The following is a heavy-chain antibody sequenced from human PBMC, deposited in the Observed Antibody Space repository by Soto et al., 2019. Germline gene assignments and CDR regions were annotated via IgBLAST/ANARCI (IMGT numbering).Heavy chain of an antibody. Sequence: PSETLSLTFTVSGGSSRMYYWSWIRQPPGKGLEGIVYIYYGVSTSYNPSLKSRVTISVDTSKNQLSLKLASVTAADTAVYYCATNAAQWLSWFDPWGQGTLVTISS. D-gene: IGHD3-22*01. V-gene: IGHV4-59*01. CDR3: ATNAAQWLSWFDP. CDR1: GGSSRMYY. CDR2: IYYGVST. J-gene: IGHJ5*02.